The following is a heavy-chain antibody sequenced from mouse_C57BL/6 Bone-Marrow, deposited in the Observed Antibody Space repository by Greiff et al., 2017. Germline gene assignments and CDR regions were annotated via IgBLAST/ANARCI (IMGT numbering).Heavy chain of an antibody. Sequence: EVHLVESGGGLVQPKGSLKLSCAASGFSFNTYAMNWVRQAPGKGLEWVARIRSKSNNYATYYADSVKDRFTISRDDSESMLYLQMNNLKTEDTAMYYCVRERLGSSLDYWGQGTTLTVSS. CDR1: GFSFNTYA. CDR3: VRERLGSSLDY. CDR2: IRSKSNNYAT. V-gene: IGHV10-1*01. J-gene: IGHJ2*01. D-gene: IGHD1-1*01.